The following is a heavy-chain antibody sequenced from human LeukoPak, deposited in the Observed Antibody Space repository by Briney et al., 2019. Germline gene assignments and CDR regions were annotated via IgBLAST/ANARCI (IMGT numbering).Heavy chain of an antibody. CDR3: ARTYYFASGSYPQGFDP. CDR2: TYYRSKWYN. Sequence: SQTLSLTCAISGDSVSTNTAGWNWIRQSPSRGLEWLGMTYYRSKWYNQYAESVKSRIAINPDTSKNQFSLHLNSVTPEDTAIYYCARTYYFASGSYPQGFDPWGQGTLVIVSS. V-gene: IGHV6-1*01. D-gene: IGHD3-10*01. CDR1: GDSVSTNTAG. J-gene: IGHJ5*02.